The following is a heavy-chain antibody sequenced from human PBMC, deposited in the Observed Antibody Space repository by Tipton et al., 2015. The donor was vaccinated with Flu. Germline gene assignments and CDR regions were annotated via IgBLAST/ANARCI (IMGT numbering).Heavy chain of an antibody. CDR3: VSRADWFDP. Sequence: TLSLTCTVSGASISTYYWSWIRQPPGKGLEWIGYIYRSGSAEYNPSLKSRVTISVDTSKNQFSLKLNSLTAADTAVYYCVSRADWFDPWGQGTLVTVSS. CDR1: GASISTYY. V-gene: IGHV4-59*08. D-gene: IGHD3-10*01. CDR2: IYRSGSA. J-gene: IGHJ5*02.